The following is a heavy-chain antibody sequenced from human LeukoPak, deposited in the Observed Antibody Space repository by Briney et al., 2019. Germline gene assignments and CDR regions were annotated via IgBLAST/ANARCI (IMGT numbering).Heavy chain of an antibody. V-gene: IGHV3-30-3*01. D-gene: IGHD3-16*01. Sequence: GGSLRLPCAASGFTFSNYAMHWVRQAPGKGLEWVAVISYDGSNKYYADSVKGRFTISKDNSNNMVFLQMDRLRAEDTAVYYCARLWGGNGYSGGSLNLWGQGTLVTVSS. CDR3: ARLWGGNGYSGGSLNL. J-gene: IGHJ5*02. CDR1: GFTFSNYA. CDR2: ISYDGSNK.